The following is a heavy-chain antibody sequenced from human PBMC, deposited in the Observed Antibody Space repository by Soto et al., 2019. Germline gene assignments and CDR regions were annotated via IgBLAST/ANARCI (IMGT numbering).Heavy chain of an antibody. CDR1: GGSFSKYG. V-gene: IGHV1-69*01. CDR2: IIPMFGIG. Sequence: QVQLVQSGAEVKMPGSSVRVSCKASGGSFSKYGISWVRQAPGQGLEWMGGIIPMFGIGNYAEKFLGRVTITADESSSTSNMELSSLRSEDTSVYLCTLGYRENYVYAMDVWGQGTTVTVSS. CDR3: TLGYRENYVYAMDV. D-gene: IGHD3-16*02. J-gene: IGHJ6*02.